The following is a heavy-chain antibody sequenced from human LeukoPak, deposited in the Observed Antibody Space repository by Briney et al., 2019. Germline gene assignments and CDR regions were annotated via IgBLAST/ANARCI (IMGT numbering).Heavy chain of an antibody. Sequence: GASVKVSCKASGYTFTSYDINWVRQATGQGLEWMGWMNPNSGNTGYAQKFQGRVTMTRNTSISTAYMELSSLRSEDTAVYYCARGPGDSSGWWDYYYYGMDVWGQGTTVTVSS. CDR2: MNPNSGNT. D-gene: IGHD6-19*01. V-gene: IGHV1-8*01. J-gene: IGHJ6*02. CDR1: GYTFTSYD. CDR3: ARGPGDSSGWWDYYYYGMDV.